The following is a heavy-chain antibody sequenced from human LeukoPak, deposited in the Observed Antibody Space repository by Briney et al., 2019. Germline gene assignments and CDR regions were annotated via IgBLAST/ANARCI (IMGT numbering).Heavy chain of an antibody. J-gene: IGHJ4*02. CDR2: ISSSSSYI. CDR3: ARAPGGNFDY. Sequence: PGGSLRLSCAASGLTFSSYSMNWFRQAPGKGLEWVSSISSSSSYIYYADSVKGRFTISRDNAKNSLYLQMNSLRAEDTAVYYCARAPGGNFDYWGQGTLVTVSS. CDR1: GLTFSSYS. D-gene: IGHD2-15*01. V-gene: IGHV3-21*01.